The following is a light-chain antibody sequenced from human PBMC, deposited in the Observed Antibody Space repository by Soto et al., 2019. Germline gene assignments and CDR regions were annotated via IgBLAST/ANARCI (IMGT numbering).Light chain of an antibody. J-gene: IGKJ2*01. Sequence: EILMTQSPATLSVSPGERATLSCRASQSVGSDLAWYQQKPGQAPRLLTYHASIRATGLPARFSGSGSGTDFTLTIDSLQSDDFAIYYCQQYNKWPPVYTFGQGTKVDIK. CDR3: QQYNKWPPVYT. V-gene: IGKV3-15*01. CDR1: QSVGSD. CDR2: HAS.